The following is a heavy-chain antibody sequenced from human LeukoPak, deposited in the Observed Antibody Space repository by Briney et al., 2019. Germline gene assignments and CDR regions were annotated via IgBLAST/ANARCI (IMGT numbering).Heavy chain of an antibody. CDR2: ISGSGGST. CDR1: GFHFNTYA. V-gene: IGHV3-23*01. Sequence: GGSLRLSCAASGFHFNTYAMSWVRQAPGKGLEWVSGISGSGGSTYYADSVKGRFTISRDNSKNTLYLQMNSLRADDTAVYYCAKTQVNHYYDSGAYYYVYWGQGTLVTVSS. CDR3: AKTQVNHYYDSGAYYYVY. J-gene: IGHJ4*02. D-gene: IGHD3-22*01.